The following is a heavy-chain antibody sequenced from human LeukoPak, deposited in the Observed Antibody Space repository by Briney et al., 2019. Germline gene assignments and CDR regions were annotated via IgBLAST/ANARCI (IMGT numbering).Heavy chain of an antibody. D-gene: IGHD2-2*01. CDR3: ARHYLSDGILSTFDP. V-gene: IGHV4-39*01. CDR1: GGSISSSPYY. Sequence: PSETLSLTCTVPGGSISSSPYYWGWIRQPPGKWLEWIGTIYYRGSTYSNPSLNIRVTKSLDTSKNQFSLRLRSVTAADTALYYCARHYLSDGILSTFDPWGQGTLVTVSS. CDR2: IYYRGST. J-gene: IGHJ5*02.